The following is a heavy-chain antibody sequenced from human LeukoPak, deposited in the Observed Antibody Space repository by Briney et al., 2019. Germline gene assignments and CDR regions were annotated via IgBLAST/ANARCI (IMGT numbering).Heavy chain of an antibody. CDR1: GGSISSGDFP. Sequence: SDTLSLPCAVSGGSISSGDFPWSWIRQPPGKSLEWIGYIFHTGHTSYNPSLKSRVTISVDMSKNQLSLRLTSVTAADPAVYYCARWFYSAGSQFDDWGQGTLVTVSS. V-gene: IGHV4-30-2*01. J-gene: IGHJ4*02. D-gene: IGHD3-10*01. CDR3: ARWFYSAGSQFDD. CDR2: IFHTGHT.